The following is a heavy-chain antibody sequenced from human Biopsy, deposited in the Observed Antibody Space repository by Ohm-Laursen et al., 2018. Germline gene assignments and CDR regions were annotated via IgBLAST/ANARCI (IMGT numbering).Heavy chain of an antibody. D-gene: IGHD2-15*01. J-gene: IGHJ4*02. CDR3: ARRGSGGRSFDY. Sequence: TLSLTCTVSGGFISSSSYYWGWIRQPPGKGLEWIGSISYTGSTHDNPSLKSRVTISVDMSKNQISLKLGSVTVADTAVFYCARRGSGGRSFDYWGQGSLVTVSS. CDR2: ISYTGST. CDR1: GGFISSSSYY. V-gene: IGHV4-39*07.